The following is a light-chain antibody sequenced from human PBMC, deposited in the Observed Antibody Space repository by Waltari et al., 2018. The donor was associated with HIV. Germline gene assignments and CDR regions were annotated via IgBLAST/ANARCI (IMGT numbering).Light chain of an antibody. Sequence: DIHMTQSPSTRAASVGDRVTITCRASQGIGPYLAWYQQKPGKAPKLLIYKSSNLESGVPSRFSGSGSDTEFSLTISSLQPDDFATYYCQQYNSDSRTFGRGTKVEIK. J-gene: IGKJ1*01. CDR2: KSS. CDR1: QGIGPY. CDR3: QQYNSDSRT. V-gene: IGKV1-5*03.